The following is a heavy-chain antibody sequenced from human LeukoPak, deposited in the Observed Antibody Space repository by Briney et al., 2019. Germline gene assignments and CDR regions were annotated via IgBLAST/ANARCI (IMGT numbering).Heavy chain of an antibody. D-gene: IGHD3-22*01. Sequence: GGSLRLSCAASGFTFSDYYMNWIRQAPGKGLEWVSYISSGGGTRSYADSVKVRSTIPRDNDKNSLYLKMHSLRAEDTAVYYCARDRGRRGITMRSDAFDIWGQGTMVTVSS. V-gene: IGHV3-11*01. CDR1: GFTFSDYY. J-gene: IGHJ3*02. CDR3: ARDRGRRGITMRSDAFDI. CDR2: ISSGGGTR.